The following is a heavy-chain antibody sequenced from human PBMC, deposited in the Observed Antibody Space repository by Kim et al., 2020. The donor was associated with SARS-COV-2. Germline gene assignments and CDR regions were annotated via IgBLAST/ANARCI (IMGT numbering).Heavy chain of an antibody. CDR1: GYTFTSYG. V-gene: IGHV7-4-1*02. CDR3: TRDERFTIYSVVNLEAYM. CDR2: INTNTGNT. D-gene: IGHD3-3*01. Sequence: ASVKVSCKASGYTFTSYGMSWVRQAPGQGLEWMGRINTNTGNTTYAQGFTGRVVFSSDTSASTAYMQMSSLKSEDTAVYYCTRDERFTIYSVVNLEAYM. J-gene: IGHJ6*03.